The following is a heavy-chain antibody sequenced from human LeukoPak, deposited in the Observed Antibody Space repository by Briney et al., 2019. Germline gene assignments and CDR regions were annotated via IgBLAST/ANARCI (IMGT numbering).Heavy chain of an antibody. CDR2: INPNSGGT. V-gene: IGHV1-2*02. J-gene: IGHJ4*02. D-gene: IGHD3-10*01. CDR1: GYTFTSYG. Sequence: ASVKVSCKASGYTFTSYGISWVRQAPGQGLEWMGWINPNSGGTNYAQKFQGRVTMTRDTSISTAYMELSRLRSDDTAVYYCARVPHYGFFDYWGQGTLVTVSS. CDR3: ARVPHYGFFDY.